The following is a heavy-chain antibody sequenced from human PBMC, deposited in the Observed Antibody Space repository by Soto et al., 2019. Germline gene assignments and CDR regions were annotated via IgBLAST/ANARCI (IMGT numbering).Heavy chain of an antibody. Sequence: GGSLRLSCAASGFTFSTYSMNWVRQAPGKGLEWVSSISSSSGYIYYADSVKGRFAISRDDAKNSLSLQMNSLRAEDTAVYYCARDTPRPRDAFDTWGQGTMVTVSS. J-gene: IGHJ3*02. CDR3: ARDTPRPRDAFDT. V-gene: IGHV3-21*01. CDR2: ISSSSGYI. CDR1: GFTFSTYS.